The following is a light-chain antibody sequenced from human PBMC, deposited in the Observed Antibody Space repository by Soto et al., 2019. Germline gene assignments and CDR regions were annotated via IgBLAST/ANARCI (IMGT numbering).Light chain of an antibody. CDR2: GAS. CDR3: QQRSNWPRT. Sequence: EIVLTQSPGTLSFSPGERATLSCRASQSVSSTSLAWYQQKPGQAPRLLIYGASNRATGIPDRFSGSGSGTDFTLTISRLEPEDFAVYYCQQRSNWPRTFGQGTKVDIK. CDR1: QSVSSTS. V-gene: IGKV3D-20*02. J-gene: IGKJ1*01.